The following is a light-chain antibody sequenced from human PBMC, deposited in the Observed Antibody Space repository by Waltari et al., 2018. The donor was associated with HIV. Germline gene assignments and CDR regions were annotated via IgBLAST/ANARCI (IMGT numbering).Light chain of an antibody. V-gene: IGLV2-23*02. CDR1: SSDFGGYNY. CDR2: DVS. CDR3: CSYAGSSTLL. J-gene: IGLJ2*01. Sequence: QSALTQPASVSGSPGQSITISCTGASSDFGGYNYVYWYQQHPGKAPKLMIYDVSERPSGVSNRFSGSKSGNTASLTISGLQAEDEADYNCCSYAGSSTLLFGGGTKVTVL.